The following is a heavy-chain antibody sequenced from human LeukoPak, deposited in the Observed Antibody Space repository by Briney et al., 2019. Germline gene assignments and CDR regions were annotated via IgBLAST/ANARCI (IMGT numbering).Heavy chain of an antibody. CDR3: ARGGDSSNWYPGYFDY. Sequence: GGSLRLSCAASGFTFSNYWMHWVRQAPGKGPVWVSRIKSDGSSTRFADSVQGRFTISRDNGKNTLYLQMNSLRAEDTAVYYCARGGDSSNWYPGYFDYWGQRALVTVSS. J-gene: IGHJ4*02. CDR2: IKSDGSST. CDR1: GFTFSNYW. V-gene: IGHV3-74*01. D-gene: IGHD6-13*01.